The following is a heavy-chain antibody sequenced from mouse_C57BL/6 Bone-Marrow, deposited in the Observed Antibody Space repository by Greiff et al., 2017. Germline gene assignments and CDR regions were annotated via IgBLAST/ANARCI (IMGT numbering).Heavy chain of an antibody. CDR1: GFNIQDDY. J-gene: IGHJ1*03. V-gene: IGHV14-4*01. CDR3: TTGGYWYFDV. Sequence: VQLQQSGAELVRPGASVKLSCTASGFNIQDDYMHWVKQRPEPGLEWIGWIDPENGDTEYASKFQGKATITADTSSNTAYLQLSSLTSEDTAVYYCTTGGYWYFDVWGTGTTVTVSS. CDR2: IDPENGDT. D-gene: IGHD1-1*02.